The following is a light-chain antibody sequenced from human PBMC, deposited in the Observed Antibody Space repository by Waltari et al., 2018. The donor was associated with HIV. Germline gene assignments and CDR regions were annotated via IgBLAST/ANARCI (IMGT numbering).Light chain of an antibody. CDR2: DVT. V-gene: IGLV2-11*01. CDR3: CSYTGTYTLL. J-gene: IGLJ3*02. CDR1: GSDVGYYNY. Sequence: QSALTQPRSVSGSPGQSVTISCTGTGSDVGYYNYFSWYQQHPGKAPKVMIYDVTKRPSGLPDLFAGSKSGNTASLTISGLQAEDEADYYCCSYTGTYTLLFGGGTKLTVL.